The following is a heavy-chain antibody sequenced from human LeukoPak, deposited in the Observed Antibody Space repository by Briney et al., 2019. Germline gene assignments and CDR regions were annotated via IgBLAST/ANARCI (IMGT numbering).Heavy chain of an antibody. J-gene: IGHJ4*02. Sequence: KPSETLSLTCTVSGSISGYYWSWIRQPPGKGLEWIGYIYTSGSTNYNPSLESRVTISVDTSKNQFSLDLSSVTAADTAVYYCARGPPAKIVVVPAAMRYWGQGTLVTVSS. D-gene: IGHD2-2*01. V-gene: IGHV4-4*09. CDR3: ARGPPAKIVVVPAAMRY. CDR2: IYTSGST. CDR1: GSISGYY.